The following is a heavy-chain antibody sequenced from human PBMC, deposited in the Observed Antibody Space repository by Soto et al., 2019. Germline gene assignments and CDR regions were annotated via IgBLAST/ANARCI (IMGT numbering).Heavy chain of an antibody. Sequence: SETLSLTCTVSDGSISGNFLTWIRQPAGKGLEWIGRISSNGNTDYNPSLKSRVTMSIDTSKNHFSLDLISVTASDTAIYYCAREVWVAGLLYYFDFWGQGTLVTVT. CDR1: DGSISGNF. J-gene: IGHJ4*02. CDR3: AREVWVAGLLYYFDF. CDR2: ISSNGNT. D-gene: IGHD6-19*01. V-gene: IGHV4-4*07.